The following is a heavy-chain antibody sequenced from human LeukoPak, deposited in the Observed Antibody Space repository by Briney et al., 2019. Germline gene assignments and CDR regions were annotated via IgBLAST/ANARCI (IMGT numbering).Heavy chain of an antibody. CDR2: INDGGST. D-gene: IGHD7-27*01. CDR1: GGSFTKHQ. V-gene: IGHV4-34*01. Sequence: PSETLSLTCAVYGGSFTKHQWSWIRQPPGKGLEWIGAINDGGSTNYNPSLKSRVTISVDTSKNQFSLKLSSVTAADTAVYYCARLGYYYYYGMDVWGQGTTVTVSS. CDR3: ARLGYYYYYGMDV. J-gene: IGHJ6*02.